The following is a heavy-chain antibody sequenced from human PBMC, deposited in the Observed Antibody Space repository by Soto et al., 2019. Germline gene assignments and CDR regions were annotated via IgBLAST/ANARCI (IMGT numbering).Heavy chain of an antibody. D-gene: IGHD6-13*01. CDR2: ISISSRTI. CDR3: ARDNGIAGSFDP. CDR1: GFTFRSYS. V-gene: IGHV3-48*02. J-gene: IGHJ5*02. Sequence: EVQLLESGGGFVQPGGSLRLSCQASGFTFRSYSMNWVRQAPGKGLEWVSYISISSRTIYYADSVKGRFTISRDDAKNSLYLQMNSLRDEDTSVYYCARDNGIAGSFDPWGQGTLVTVSS.